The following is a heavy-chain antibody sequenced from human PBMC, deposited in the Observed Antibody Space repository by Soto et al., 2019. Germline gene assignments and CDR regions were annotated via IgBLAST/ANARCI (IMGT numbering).Heavy chain of an antibody. CDR2: ISGSGGST. J-gene: IGHJ3*02. CDR1: GFTFSSYA. V-gene: IGHV3-23*01. D-gene: IGHD3-22*01. CDR3: AKLKSGSDAFDI. Sequence: HPGGSLRLSCAASGFTFSSYAMSWVRQAPGKGLEWVSAISGSGGSTYYADSVKGRFTISRDNSKNTLYLQMNSLRAEDTAVYYCAKLKSGSDAFDIWGQGTMVTVSS.